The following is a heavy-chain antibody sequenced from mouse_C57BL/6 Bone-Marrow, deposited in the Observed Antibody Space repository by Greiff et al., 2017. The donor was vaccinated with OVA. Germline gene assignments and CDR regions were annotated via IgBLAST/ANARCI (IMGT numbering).Heavy chain of an antibody. Sequence: QVQLQQSGAELVRPGASVKLSCKASGYTFTDYYINWVKQRPGQGLEWIARIYPGSGNTYYTEKFKGKATLTAENSSSTAYMQLSSLTSEVSAVYFCARSLLLRYSDFDVRGTGTTVTVSP. V-gene: IGHV1-76*01. CDR1: GYTFTDYY. J-gene: IGHJ1*03. CDR2: IYPGSGNT. CDR3: ARSLLLRYSDFDV. D-gene: IGHD1-1*01.